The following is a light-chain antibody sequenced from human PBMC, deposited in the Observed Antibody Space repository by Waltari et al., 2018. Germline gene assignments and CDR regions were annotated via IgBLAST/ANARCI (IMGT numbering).Light chain of an antibody. J-gene: IGKJ4*01. Sequence: EIVLTQSPATLSLSPGESDSLSCRASQSVSRDLAWYQQKPGQAPRVLIFDAFIRATGTPARFSGSGSGTDFTLTISSLEPEDFAVYYCQQRRDWPLTFGGGTKVEIK. V-gene: IGKV3-11*01. CDR3: QQRRDWPLT. CDR2: DAF. CDR1: QSVSRD.